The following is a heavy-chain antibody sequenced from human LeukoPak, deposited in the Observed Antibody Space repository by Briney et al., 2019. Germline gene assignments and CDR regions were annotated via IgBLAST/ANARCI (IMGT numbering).Heavy chain of an antibody. V-gene: IGHV3-9*01. CDR3: AKDYSSGWSGYFDY. CDR2: ISWNSGST. D-gene: IGHD6-19*01. J-gene: IGHJ4*02. CDR1: GFTFDDYT. Sequence: GGSLRLSCAASGFTFDDYTMHWVRQTPGKGLEWVSGISWNSGSTGYADSVKGRFTISRDNAKNSLYLQMDSLRAEDAALYYCAKDYSSGWSGYFDYWGQGTLVTVSS.